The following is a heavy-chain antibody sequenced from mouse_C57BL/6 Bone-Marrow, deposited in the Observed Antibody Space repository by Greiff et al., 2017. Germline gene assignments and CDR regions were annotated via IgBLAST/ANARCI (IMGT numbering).Heavy chain of an antibody. D-gene: IGHD2-3*01. CDR3: ARMGLYDAFDY. Sequence: QVQLQQSGPELVKPGASVKISCKASGYAFSSSWMNWVKQRPGKGLEWIGRIYPGDGDTNYNGKFKGKATLTADKSSSTAYMQLSSLTSEDSAVYYCARMGLYDAFDYWGQGTTLTVSS. CDR2: IYPGDGDT. V-gene: IGHV1-82*01. CDR1: GYAFSSSW. J-gene: IGHJ2*01.